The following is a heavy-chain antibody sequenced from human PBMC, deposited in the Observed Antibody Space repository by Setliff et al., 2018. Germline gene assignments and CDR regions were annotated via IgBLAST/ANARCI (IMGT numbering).Heavy chain of an antibody. CDR1: GASIISGSYY. V-gene: IGHV4-39*01. D-gene: IGHD6-19*01. CDR3: ARQTADTFHYYYMDV. CDR2: VHYSGDT. J-gene: IGHJ6*03. Sequence: PSETLSLTCTVSGASIISGSYYWGWIRQPPGKGLEWIGTVHYSGDTYYNPSLESRITISVDTSKNQFSLSLSSVTAADTAVYYCARQTADTFHYYYMDVWGKGTTVTVS.